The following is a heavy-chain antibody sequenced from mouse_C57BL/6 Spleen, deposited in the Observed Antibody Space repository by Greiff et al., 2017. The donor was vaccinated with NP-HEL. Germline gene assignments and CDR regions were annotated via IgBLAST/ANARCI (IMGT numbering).Heavy chain of an antibody. J-gene: IGHJ3*01. CDR3: GRGLGDGSFAY. CDR1: GFTFSSYA. Sequence: EVMLVESGGGLVKPGGSLKLSCAASGFTFSSYAMSWVRQTPEKRLEWVATISDGGSYTYYPDNVKGRFTISRDNAKNNLYLQMSHLKSEDTAMYYCGRGLGDGSFAYWGQGTLVTVSA. D-gene: IGHD1-1*01. CDR2: ISDGGSYT. V-gene: IGHV5-4*03.